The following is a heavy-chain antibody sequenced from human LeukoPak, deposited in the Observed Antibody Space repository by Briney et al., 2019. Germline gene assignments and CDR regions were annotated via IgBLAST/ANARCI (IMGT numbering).Heavy chain of an antibody. Sequence: ASVKVSCKVSDYTFTNYGISWVRLAPGQGLEWMGWISAYSGATNYAQKLQGRVTMTRDTSTSTVYMELSSLRSEDTAVYYCARVRDGYNDAYDIWGQGTMVTVHS. CDR1: DYTFTNYG. D-gene: IGHD5-24*01. V-gene: IGHV1-18*01. J-gene: IGHJ3*02. CDR2: ISAYSGAT. CDR3: ARVRDGYNDAYDI.